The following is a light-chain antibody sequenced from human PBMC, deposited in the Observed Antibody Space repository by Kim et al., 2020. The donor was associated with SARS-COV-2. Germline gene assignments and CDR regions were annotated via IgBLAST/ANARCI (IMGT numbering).Light chain of an antibody. CDR3: QQYGSSPRT. Sequence: EVVLTQSPCTLSLSLGERATLSCRTSQSVSSSYFAWYQQKPGQAPRLLIYATSTRATGIPDRFSGSGSGTDFTLTISRLEPEDFAVYYCQQYGSSPRTFGHGTKMDIK. V-gene: IGKV3-20*01. J-gene: IGKJ1*01. CDR2: ATS. CDR1: QSVSSSY.